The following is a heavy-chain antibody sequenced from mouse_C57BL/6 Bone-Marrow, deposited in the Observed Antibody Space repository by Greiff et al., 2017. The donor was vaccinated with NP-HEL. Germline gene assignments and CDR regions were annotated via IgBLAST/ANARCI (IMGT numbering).Heavy chain of an antibody. J-gene: IGHJ3*01. V-gene: IGHV1-62-2*01. CDR2: FYPGSGSI. D-gene: IGHD2-4*01. CDR1: GYTFTEYT. CDR3: ARHERVYYDYEEWFAY. Sequence: VKLQESGAELVKPGASVKLSCKASGYTFTEYTIHWVKQRSGQGLEWIGWFYPGSGSIKYNEKFKDKATLTADKSSSTVYMELSRLTSEDSAVYFCARHERVYYDYEEWFAYWGQGTLVTVSA.